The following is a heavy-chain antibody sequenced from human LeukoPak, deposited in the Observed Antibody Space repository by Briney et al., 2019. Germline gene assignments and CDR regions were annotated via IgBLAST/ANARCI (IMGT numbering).Heavy chain of an antibody. CDR3: ARDSLYSGSPGG. D-gene: IGHD1-26*01. CDR1: GFTFSSYS. Sequence: KSGGSLRLSCAASGFTFSSYSMNWVRQAPGKGLEWVSSISSSSSYIYYADSVKGRFTISRDNTKNSLYLQMNSLRAEDTALYYCARDSLYSGSPGGWGQGTLVTVSS. CDR2: ISSSSSYI. J-gene: IGHJ4*02. V-gene: IGHV3-21*01.